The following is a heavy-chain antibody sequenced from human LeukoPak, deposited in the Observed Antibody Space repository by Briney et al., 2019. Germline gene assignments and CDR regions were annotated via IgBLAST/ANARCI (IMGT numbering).Heavy chain of an antibody. V-gene: IGHV1-2*02. CDR1: GYTFTAYY. CDR2: IDSNTGDT. D-gene: IGHD1-26*01. Sequence: ASVKVSCKASGYTFTAYYLHWVRQAPGQGLEWVGWIDSNTGDTKYTQKFQGRVSMTRDTSFSTAYMELSRLTSDDTAVYYCARDRSITEKYSGRYFHDYWGQGSLVTVSS. J-gene: IGHJ4*02. CDR3: ARDRSITEKYSGRYFHDY.